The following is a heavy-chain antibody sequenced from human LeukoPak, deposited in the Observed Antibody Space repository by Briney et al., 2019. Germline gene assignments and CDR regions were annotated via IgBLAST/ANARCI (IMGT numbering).Heavy chain of an antibody. J-gene: IGHJ2*01. CDR2: IYYSGST. D-gene: IGHD4-17*01. CDR1: GDSISSYY. CDR3: ARLATTVTTNWYFDL. Sequence: SETLSLTCTVSGDSISSYYWSWIRQPPGKGLEWIGYIYYSGSTNYNPPLKSRVTISVDTSKHQFSLKLSSVTAADTAVYYCARLATTVTTNWYFDLWGRGTLVTVSS. V-gene: IGHV4-59*08.